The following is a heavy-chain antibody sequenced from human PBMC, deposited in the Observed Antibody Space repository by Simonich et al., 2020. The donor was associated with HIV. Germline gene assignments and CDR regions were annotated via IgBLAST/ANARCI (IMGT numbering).Heavy chain of an antibody. V-gene: IGHV4-34*01. Sequence: QVQLQQWGAGLLKPSETLSLTCAVYGGSFSGYYWSWIRQPPGKGLEWIWEINHSGSTNYHPSLKSRVTISVDTSKSQFSLKLSSVTAADTAVYYCARGFYQRLYYFDYWGQGTLVTVSS. CDR1: GGSFSGYY. CDR3: ARGFYQRLYYFDY. J-gene: IGHJ4*02. CDR2: INHSGST. D-gene: IGHD2-2*01.